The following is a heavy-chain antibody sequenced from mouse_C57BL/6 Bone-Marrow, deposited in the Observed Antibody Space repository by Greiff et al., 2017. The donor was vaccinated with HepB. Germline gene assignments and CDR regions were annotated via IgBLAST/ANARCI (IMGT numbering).Heavy chain of an antibody. CDR3: TTMMVTRKVGYFDY. CDR2: IDPENGDT. CDR1: GFNIKDDY. J-gene: IGHJ2*01. Sequence: EVQLQQSGAELVRPGASVKLSCTASGFNIKDDYMHWVKQRPEQGLEWIGWIDPENGDTEYASKFQGKATITAVTSSNTAYLQLSSLTSEDTAVYYCTTMMVTRKVGYFDYWGQGTTLTVSS. D-gene: IGHD2-3*01. V-gene: IGHV14-4*01.